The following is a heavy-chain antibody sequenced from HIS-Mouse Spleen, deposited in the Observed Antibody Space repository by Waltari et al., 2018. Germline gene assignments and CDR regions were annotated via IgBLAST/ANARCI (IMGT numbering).Heavy chain of an antibody. CDR3: AKASSGWLDY. V-gene: IGHV3-30*18. D-gene: IGHD6-19*01. CDR2: ISNDGSNK. J-gene: IGHJ4*02. Sequence: QVQLVESGGGVVQPGRSLRLSCAASGFTFSSYGMHWVRQAPGKGLEWVAVISNDGSNKYYADSVKGRFTISRDNSKNTLYLQMNSLRAEDTAVYYCAKASSGWLDYWVQGTLVTVSS. CDR1: GFTFSSYG.